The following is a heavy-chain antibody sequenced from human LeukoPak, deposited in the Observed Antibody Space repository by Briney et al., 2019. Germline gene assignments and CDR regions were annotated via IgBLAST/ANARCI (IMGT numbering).Heavy chain of an antibody. V-gene: IGHV3-23*01. D-gene: IGHD6-13*01. CDR1: GFTFSSYA. CDR2: ISGSGDST. CDR3: AKYSSSWYGPHDAFDI. Sequence: PGGSLRLSCAASGFTFSSYAMSWVRQAPGKGLEWVSAISGSGDSTYYGDSVKGRFTISRDNSKNTLYLQMNSLRAEDTAVYYCAKYSSSWYGPHDAFDIWGQGTMVTVSS. J-gene: IGHJ3*02.